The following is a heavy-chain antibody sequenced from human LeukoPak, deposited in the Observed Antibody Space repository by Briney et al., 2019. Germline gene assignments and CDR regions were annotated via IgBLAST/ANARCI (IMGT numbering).Heavy chain of an antibody. Sequence: GGSLRLSCAASGFTFSSYAMSWVRQAPGKGLEWVSAISGSGGSTYYADSVKGRFTISGDNSKNTLYLQMNSLRAEDTAVYYCAKALPEIYYDSSGYYSLGYWGQGTLVTVSS. CDR3: AKALPEIYYDSSGYYSLGY. D-gene: IGHD3-22*01. J-gene: IGHJ4*02. V-gene: IGHV3-23*01. CDR2: ISGSGGST. CDR1: GFTFSSYA.